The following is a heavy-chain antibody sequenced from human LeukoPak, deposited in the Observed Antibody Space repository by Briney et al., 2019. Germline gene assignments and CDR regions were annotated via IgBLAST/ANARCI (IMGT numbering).Heavy chain of an antibody. Sequence: SETLSLTCTVSGGSVSSGNYYWSWIRQPPGKGPEWIGYIYYSGSTNYNPSLKSRVTISVDTSKNQFSLKLNSVTAADTAVYYCARDRITMVRGALRYYGMDVWGQGTTVTVSS. CDR3: ARDRITMVRGALRYYGMDV. CDR2: IYYSGST. CDR1: GGSVSSGNYY. D-gene: IGHD3-10*01. V-gene: IGHV4-61*01. J-gene: IGHJ6*02.